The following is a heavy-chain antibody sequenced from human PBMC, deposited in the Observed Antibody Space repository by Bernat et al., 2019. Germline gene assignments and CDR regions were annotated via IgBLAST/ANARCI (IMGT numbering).Heavy chain of an antibody. CDR1: GYTFTGYY. CDR3: ARDYCSSTSCDYYFDY. D-gene: IGHD2-2*01. Sequence: QVQLVQSGAEVKKPGASVKVSCKASGYTFTGYYMHWVRQAPGQGLEWMGWINPNSGGTNYAQKFQGWVTMTRDTFISTAYMELSRLRSDDTAVYYCARDYCSSTSCDYYFDYWGQGTLVTVSS. V-gene: IGHV1-2*04. J-gene: IGHJ4*02. CDR2: INPNSGGT.